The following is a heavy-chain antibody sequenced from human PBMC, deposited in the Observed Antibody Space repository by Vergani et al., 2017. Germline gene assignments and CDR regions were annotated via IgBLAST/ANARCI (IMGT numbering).Heavy chain of an antibody. V-gene: IGHV3-74*03. Sequence: EVQLVESGGGPVQSGGSLRLSCVASGFSFNTYWMHWVRQVPGKGLMWVARIDEYGNRATYGDFETGRFTISRNNAKNTVFLQMNNLRADDAGVYYCVRTEYCTGIACNTRFDSWGHGALVTVSS. CDR2: IDEYGNRA. CDR1: GFSFNTYW. J-gene: IGHJ5*01. D-gene: IGHD2-8*02. CDR3: VRTEYCTGIACNTRFDS.